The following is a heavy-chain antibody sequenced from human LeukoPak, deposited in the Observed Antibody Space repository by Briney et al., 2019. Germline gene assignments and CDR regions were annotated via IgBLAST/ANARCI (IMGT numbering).Heavy chain of an antibody. D-gene: IGHD4-17*01. CDR1: GYTLTELS. J-gene: IGHJ6*02. Sequence: ASVKVSCKVSGYTLTELSMHWVRQAPGKGLEWMGGFDPEDGETIYAQRFQGRVTMTEDTSTDTAYMELSSLRSEDTAVYYCATISPVTTYYYGMDVWGQGTTVTVSS. CDR3: ATISPVTTYYYGMDV. CDR2: FDPEDGET. V-gene: IGHV1-24*01.